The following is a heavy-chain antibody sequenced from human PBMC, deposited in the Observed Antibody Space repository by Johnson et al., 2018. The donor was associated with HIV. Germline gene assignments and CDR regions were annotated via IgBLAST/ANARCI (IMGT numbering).Heavy chain of an antibody. CDR2: IKQDGSEK. CDR1: GFTFSSYS. CDR3: ARVSTTVTTGGAFDI. V-gene: IGHV3-7*01. J-gene: IGHJ3*02. Sequence: VQLVESGGGLVKPGGSLRLSCAASGFTFSSYSMHWVRQAPGKGLEWVANIKQDGSEKYYVDSVKGRFTISRDNSKNTLELQMHNLRADDTAVYYCARVSTTVTTGGAFDIWGQGKMVTVSS. D-gene: IGHD4-17*01.